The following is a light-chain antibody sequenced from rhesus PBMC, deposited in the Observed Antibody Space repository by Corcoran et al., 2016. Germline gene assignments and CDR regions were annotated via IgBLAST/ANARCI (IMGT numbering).Light chain of an antibody. CDR3: LHDYNNPYS. V-gene: IGKV1-94*01. J-gene: IGKJ2*01. CDR1: QGINRE. CDR2: AAA. Sequence: DIQMTQSPSSLSASVGDRVTVTCRASQGINRELSWYQQKPGRAPTLLIYAAASLQTGVSSRFSDSGSGKDFNLTSSSLQPEDVASYYCLHDYNNPYSFGQGTKVEIK.